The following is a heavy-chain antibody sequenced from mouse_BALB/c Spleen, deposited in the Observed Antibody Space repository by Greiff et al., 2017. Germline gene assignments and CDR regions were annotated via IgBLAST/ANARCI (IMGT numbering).Heavy chain of an antibody. Sequence: EVQGVESGGGLVQPGGSLKLSCAASGFTFSSYGMSWVRQTPDKRLELVATINSNGGSTYYPDSVKGRFTISRDNAKNTLYLQMSSLKSEDTAMYYCARGGDYFDYWGQGTTLTVSS. CDR1: GFTFSSYG. CDR3: ARGGDYFDY. V-gene: IGHV5-6-3*01. CDR2: INSNGGST. J-gene: IGHJ2*01.